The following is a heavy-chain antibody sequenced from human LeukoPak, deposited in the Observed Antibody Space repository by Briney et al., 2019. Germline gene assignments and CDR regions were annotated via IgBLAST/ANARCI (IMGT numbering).Heavy chain of an antibody. CDR3: ARGGGSGWYRGWFDP. J-gene: IGHJ5*02. CDR1: GFTFDDYG. V-gene: IGHV3-20*04. D-gene: IGHD6-19*01. CDR2: INWNGGST. Sequence: GGSLRLSCAASGFTFDDYGMSWVRQAPGKGLGWVSGINWNGGSTGYADSVKGRFTISRDNAKNSLYLQMNSLRAEDTALYYCARGGGSGWYRGWFDPWGQGTLVTVSS.